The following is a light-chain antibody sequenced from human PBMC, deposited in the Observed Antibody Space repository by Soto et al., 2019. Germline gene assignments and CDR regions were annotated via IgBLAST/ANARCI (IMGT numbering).Light chain of an antibody. Sequence: EIVLTQSPGTLSLSPGERATLSCRASQTVGSSFLAWFQHKPGQAPRLLIYGASTRATGIPDRFSGSGSGTDFTLTISSLEPEDFGVYYCQQRYNWPLTFGGGTKVDIK. V-gene: IGKV3D-20*02. CDR3: QQRYNWPLT. CDR1: QTVGSSF. CDR2: GAS. J-gene: IGKJ4*01.